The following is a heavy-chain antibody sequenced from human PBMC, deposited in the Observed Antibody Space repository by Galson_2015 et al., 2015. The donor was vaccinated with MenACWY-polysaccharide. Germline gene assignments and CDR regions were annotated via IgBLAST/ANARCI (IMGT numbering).Heavy chain of an antibody. J-gene: IGHJ2*01. Sequence: SLRLSCAASGFTFSSYAMSWVRQAPEKGLEWVSDISGSGATTLYAGSVKGRFTISRDNSKNTLHLQMNSLRAEDTAVYYCAKTRRRVVVTATNWYFDLWGRGTLVTVSS. D-gene: IGHD2-21*02. CDR3: AKTRRRVVVTATNWYFDL. CDR1: GFTFSSYA. V-gene: IGHV3-23*01. CDR2: ISGSGATT.